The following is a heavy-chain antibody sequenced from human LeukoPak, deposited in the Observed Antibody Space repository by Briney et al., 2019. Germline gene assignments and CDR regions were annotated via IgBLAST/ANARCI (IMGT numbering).Heavy chain of an antibody. V-gene: IGHV3-64*01. CDR1: GFTFSDYA. J-gene: IGHJ4*02. CDR2: ISRNGGDT. CDR3: ARGKAWDIMPG. Sequence: GGSLRLSCAASGFTFSDYAMHWVRQAPGKGLEYVPGISRNGGDTFYANSVKGRFTISRDNSKNTLYLQMGSLRAEDMAVYYCARGKAWDIMPGWSQGTLATISS. D-gene: IGHD1-26*01.